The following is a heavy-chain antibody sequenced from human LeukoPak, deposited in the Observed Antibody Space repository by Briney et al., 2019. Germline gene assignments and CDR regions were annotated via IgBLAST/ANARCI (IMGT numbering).Heavy chain of an antibody. CDR3: ARTKTVTFGVVPD. J-gene: IGHJ4*02. D-gene: IGHD3-3*01. CDR1: GFTFSSYW. CDR2: INTDGSST. V-gene: IGHV3-74*01. Sequence: GGSLRLSCAASGFTFSSYWMHWVRQAPGKGLVWVSRINTDGSSTSYADSVKGRFTISRDSAKNSLYLQMNSLRAEDTAVYYCARTKTVTFGVVPDWGQGTLVTVSS.